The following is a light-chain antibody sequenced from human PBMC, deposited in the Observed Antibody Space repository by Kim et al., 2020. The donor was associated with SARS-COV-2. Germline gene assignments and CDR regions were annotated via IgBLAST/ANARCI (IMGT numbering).Light chain of an antibody. CDR1: QKISSY. Sequence: DIQMTQSPSSLSASVGDTVTITCRASQKISSYLNWFQQKPGKAPNLLIYASSTLQSGVPSRFSGSGSGTDFTLTIRSLQPGDVATYYCQQSYKTPYTFGQGTKLEI. J-gene: IGKJ2*01. CDR2: ASS. CDR3: QQSYKTPYT. V-gene: IGKV1-39*01.